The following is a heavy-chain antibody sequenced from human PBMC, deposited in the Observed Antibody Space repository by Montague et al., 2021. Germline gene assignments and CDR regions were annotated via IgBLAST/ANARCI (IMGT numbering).Heavy chain of an antibody. CDR2: IGGTSGVT. Sequence: SLRLSCAASGFIFSNYAMSWVRLAPGEGLEWVSLIGGTSGVTTYADSVKGRFTISRDNSKSTLWLQLNSLRAEDTGVYYCANSGGGGGSPRRAYWGQGTLVTVSS. CDR1: GFIFSNYA. J-gene: IGHJ4*02. CDR3: ANSGGGGGSPRRAY. D-gene: IGHD6-19*01. V-gene: IGHV3-23*01.